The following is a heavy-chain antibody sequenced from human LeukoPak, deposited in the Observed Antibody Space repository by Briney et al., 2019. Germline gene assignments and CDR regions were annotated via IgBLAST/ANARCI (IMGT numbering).Heavy chain of an antibody. Sequence: SETLSLTCAVYGGSFSGYYWSWIRQPPGKGLEWIGEINHSGSTNYNPSLKSRVTISVDTSRNQFSLKLSSVTAADTAVYYCARDYYGSGSYQIDYWGQGTLVTVSS. CDR2: INHSGST. J-gene: IGHJ4*02. CDR1: GGSFSGYY. CDR3: ARDYYGSGSYQIDY. V-gene: IGHV4-34*01. D-gene: IGHD3-10*01.